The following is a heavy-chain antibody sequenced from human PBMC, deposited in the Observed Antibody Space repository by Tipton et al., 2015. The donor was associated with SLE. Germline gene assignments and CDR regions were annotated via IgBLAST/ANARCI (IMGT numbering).Heavy chain of an antibody. CDR1: GFTVSSNY. CDR2: IYSGGSR. D-gene: IGHD6-19*01. CDR3: ARGAEQWLARNFQH. V-gene: IGHV3-53*05. J-gene: IGHJ1*01. Sequence: SLRLSCAASGFTVSSNYMSWVRQAPGKGLEWVSVIYSGGSRYYADSVKGRFTIFRDNSKNTLYLQMNSLRTEDTALYYCARGAEQWLARNFQHWGQGTLVTVSS.